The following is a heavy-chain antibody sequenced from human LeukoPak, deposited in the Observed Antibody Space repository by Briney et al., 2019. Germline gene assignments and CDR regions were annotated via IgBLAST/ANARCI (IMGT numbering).Heavy chain of an antibody. CDR3: ARIGGSGSYSGHYFDH. Sequence: GGSLRLSCAASGFTFDNYAIHWVRQAPGKGLEWVSLISGDGGSTYYADSMKGRFTISRDNAKNTMYLQMNSLRAEDTAVYYCARIGGSGSYSGHYFDHWGQGTLVTVSS. CDR1: GFTFDNYA. CDR2: ISGDGGST. D-gene: IGHD3-10*01. J-gene: IGHJ4*02. V-gene: IGHV3-43*02.